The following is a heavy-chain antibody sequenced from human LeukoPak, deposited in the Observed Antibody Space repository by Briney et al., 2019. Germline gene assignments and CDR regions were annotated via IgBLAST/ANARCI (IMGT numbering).Heavy chain of an antibody. CDR1: GFTFSDYY. D-gene: IGHD4-17*01. CDR3: AKSVDYGDYRLDY. V-gene: IGHV3-11*06. J-gene: IGHJ4*02. CDR2: ISSSSYI. Sequence: GGSLRLSCAASGFTFSDYYMSWIRQAPGKGLEWVSYISSSSYIYYADSVKGRFTISRDNAKNSLYLQMNSLRAEDTAVYYCAKSVDYGDYRLDYWGQGTLVTVSS.